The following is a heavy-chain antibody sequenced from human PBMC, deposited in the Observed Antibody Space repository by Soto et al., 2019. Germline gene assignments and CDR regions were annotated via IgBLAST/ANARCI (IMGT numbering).Heavy chain of an antibody. CDR3: ARDWDRGDY. CDR2: IYSGGST. D-gene: IGHD1-26*01. CDR1: WFTVSSNY. Sequence: PGGSLRLSCAASWFTVSSNYMSWVRQAPGKGLEWVSVIYSGGSTYYADSVKGRFTISRDNSKNTLYLQMNSLRAEDTAVYYCARDWDRGDYWGQGTLVTVSS. V-gene: IGHV3-53*01. J-gene: IGHJ4*02.